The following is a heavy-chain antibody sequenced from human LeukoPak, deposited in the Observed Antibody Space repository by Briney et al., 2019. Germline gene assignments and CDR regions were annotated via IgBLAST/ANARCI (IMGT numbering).Heavy chain of an antibody. CDR3: VSFYEAY. Sequence: GGSPRLSCSASGFTFRNHGMHWVRQAPGKGLVWVSHINSDGSWTSYADSVKGRFTISKDNAKNTVYLQMNNLRAEDTAVYYCVSFYEAYWGRGTLVTVSS. D-gene: IGHD2/OR15-2a*01. CDR2: INSDGSWT. J-gene: IGHJ4*02. V-gene: IGHV3-74*01. CDR1: GFTFRNHG.